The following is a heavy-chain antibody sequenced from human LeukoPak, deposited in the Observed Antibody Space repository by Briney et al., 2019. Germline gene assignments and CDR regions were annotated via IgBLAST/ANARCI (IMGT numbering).Heavy chain of an antibody. V-gene: IGHV4-59*12. D-gene: IGHD5-24*01. CDR1: GGSISSYY. CDR2: IYYSGST. CDR3: ARDGYNYPAAY. J-gene: IGHJ4*02. Sequence: PSETLSLTCTVSGGSISSYYWSWIRQPPGKGLEWIGYIYYSGSTNYNPSLKSRVTISVDTSKNQFSLKLSSVTAADTAVYYCARDGYNYPAAYWGQGTLVTVSS.